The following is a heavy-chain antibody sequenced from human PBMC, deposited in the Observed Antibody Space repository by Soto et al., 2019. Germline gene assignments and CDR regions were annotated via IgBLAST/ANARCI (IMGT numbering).Heavy chain of an antibody. V-gene: IGHV3-7*01. CDR1: GFTFSTYW. Sequence: GSLRLSCAASGFTFSTYWMSWVRQAPGKGLEWVATIKQGGSEKYNVDSVKGRFTISRDNAENSLYLQMNSLKSEDTAVYFCARGSQWQADYWGQGTLVTVSS. J-gene: IGHJ4*02. CDR2: IKQGGSEK. D-gene: IGHD6-19*01. CDR3: ARGSQWQADY.